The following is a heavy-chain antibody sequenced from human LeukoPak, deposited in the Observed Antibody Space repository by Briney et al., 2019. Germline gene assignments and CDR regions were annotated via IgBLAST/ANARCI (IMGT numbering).Heavy chain of an antibody. D-gene: IGHD2-2*01. CDR2: ISGSGEST. CDR1: GVAFISSD. Sequence: GSLRLSCATSGVAFISSDMSWVRQAPGKGLEWVSTISGSGESTYYADSVKGRVTVSRDNSKNTVFLQLNRLRAEDTAIYYCAKGLRSCYPFEPFDMWGQGTMVTVSS. J-gene: IGHJ3*02. CDR3: AKGLRSCYPFEPFDM. V-gene: IGHV3-23*01.